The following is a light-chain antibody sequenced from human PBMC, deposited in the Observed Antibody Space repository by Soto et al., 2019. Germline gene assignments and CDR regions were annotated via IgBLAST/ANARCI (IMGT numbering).Light chain of an antibody. J-gene: IGLJ3*02. CDR2: EVN. Sequence: QSVLTQPDSVSGSPGQSITISCTGTSSDVGDRNYISWYQQHPGKAPKLMIYEVNNRPSGVSNRFSGSKSGNTASLTISGLQAEDDADYYCSSYTTIGTWVFGGGTKLTV. V-gene: IGLV2-14*01. CDR3: SSYTTIGTWV. CDR1: SSDVGDRNY.